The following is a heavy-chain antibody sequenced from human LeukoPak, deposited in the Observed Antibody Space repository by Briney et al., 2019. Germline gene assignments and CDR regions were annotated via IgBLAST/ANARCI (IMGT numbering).Heavy chain of an antibody. J-gene: IGHJ4*02. D-gene: IGHD2-15*01. CDR2: MKKTGSET. CDR1: GFTLTNHG. V-gene: IGHV3-7*01. Sequence: GGSLRLSCAVSGFTLTNHGVSWVRQAPGKGLEWVAYMKKTGSETYYVDSVKGRFTITRDNTRNSLFLQMYSLRAEDTAVYFCAREDGYCSGGNCYSYFDSWGQGTLVTVSS. CDR3: AREDGYCSGGNCYSYFDS.